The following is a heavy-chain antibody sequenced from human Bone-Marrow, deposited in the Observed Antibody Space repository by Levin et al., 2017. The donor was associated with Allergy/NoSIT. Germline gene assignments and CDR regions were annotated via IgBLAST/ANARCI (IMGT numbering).Heavy chain of an antibody. V-gene: IGHV3-15*01. J-gene: IGHJ4*02. CDR3: TTGPTWIHSWFNGY. CDR1: GFTFNNAY. Sequence: PGGSLRLSCAASGFTFNNAYMSWVRQAPGKGLEWVGRVKSKADGGTTAYAAPVKGRFTISTDDSKNTLYLEMNSLKTEDTAVYYCTTGPTWIHSWFNGYWGQGTLVTVSS. CDR2: VKSKADGGTT. D-gene: IGHD5-18*01.